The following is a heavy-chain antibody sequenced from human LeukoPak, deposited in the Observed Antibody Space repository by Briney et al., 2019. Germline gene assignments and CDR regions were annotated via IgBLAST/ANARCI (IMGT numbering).Heavy chain of an antibody. CDR3: ARGQQWLKDY. CDR1: GFTFSIYW. J-gene: IGHJ4*02. D-gene: IGHD6-19*01. Sequence: GGSLRLSCAASGFTFSIYWMHWVRQAPGKGLVWVSRIKSDGSGTTYADSVQGRFTMSRDNAKNTLYLQMNSLRAEDSAMYYCARGQQWLKDYWGQGTLVTVSS. V-gene: IGHV3-74*01. CDR2: IKSDGSGT.